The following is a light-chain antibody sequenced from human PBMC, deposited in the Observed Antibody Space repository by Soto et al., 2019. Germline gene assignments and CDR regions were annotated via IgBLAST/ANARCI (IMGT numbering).Light chain of an antibody. CDR3: QQFKNYPIT. Sequence: DIQMTQSPSTLSASVGDRVTITCRASQSISSWLAWYQQKPGKAPKLLIYAASSLQSGVPSRFSGSGSGTDSTLTISSLHPEDFAVYFCQQFKNYPITFGQGTRLEIK. CDR2: AAS. V-gene: IGKV1-5*01. J-gene: IGKJ5*01. CDR1: QSISSW.